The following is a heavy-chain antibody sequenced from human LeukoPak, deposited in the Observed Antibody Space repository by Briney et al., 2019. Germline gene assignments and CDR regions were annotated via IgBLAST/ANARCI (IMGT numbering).Heavy chain of an antibody. CDR3: AREWIQLWYCDY. V-gene: IGHV3-21*01. CDR1: GFTFSSYS. CDR2: ISSSSSYI. D-gene: IGHD5-18*01. Sequence: GGSLRLSCAASGFTFSSYSMNWVRQAPGKGLEWVSSISSSSSYIYYADSVKGRFTISRDNAKNSLYLQMNSLRAEDTAVYHCAREWIQLWYCDYWGQGTLVTVSS. J-gene: IGHJ4*02.